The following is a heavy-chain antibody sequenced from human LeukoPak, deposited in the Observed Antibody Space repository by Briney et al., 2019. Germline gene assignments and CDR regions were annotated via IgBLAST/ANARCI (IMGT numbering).Heavy chain of an antibody. Sequence: GESLKISCKGSGYSFTSYWIGWARQMPGKGLEWMGIIYPGDSDTRYSPSFQGQVTISADKSISTAYLQWSSLKASDTAMYYCARLGYSGYDYRNNWFDPWGQGTLVTVSS. CDR2: IYPGDSDT. CDR3: ARLGYSGYDYRNNWFDP. D-gene: IGHD5-12*01. V-gene: IGHV5-51*01. CDR1: GYSFTSYW. J-gene: IGHJ5*02.